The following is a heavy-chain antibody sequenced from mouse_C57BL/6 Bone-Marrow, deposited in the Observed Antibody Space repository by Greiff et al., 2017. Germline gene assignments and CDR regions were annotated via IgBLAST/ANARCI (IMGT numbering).Heavy chain of an antibody. CDR3: ARAGRDFDY. V-gene: IGHV1-82*01. J-gene: IGHJ2*01. Sequence: QVQLQQSGPELVKPGASVKISCKASGYAFSSSWMNWVKQRPGKGLEWIGRIYPGDGDTNYNGKFKGKATLTADKSSSTAYMQLSSLTSEDSAVCFCARAGRDFDYWGQGTTLTVSS. CDR1: GYAFSSSW. CDR2: IYPGDGDT.